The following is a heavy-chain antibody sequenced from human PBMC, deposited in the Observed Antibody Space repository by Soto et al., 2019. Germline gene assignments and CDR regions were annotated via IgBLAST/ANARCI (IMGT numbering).Heavy chain of an antibody. V-gene: IGHV4-38-2*01. CDR3: ARGDCSGGSCYVFDY. J-gene: IGHJ4*02. CDR2: IYHTGTT. CDR1: GYAISSGFY. D-gene: IGHD2-15*01. Sequence: PSETLSLTCDVSGYAISSGFYWAWIRQPPGKRLEWIGNIYHTGTTYYNPSLKSRVTMSVDTSKNQFSLRLSSVTAADTAVFYCARGDCSGGSCYVFDYWGQGTLVTVSS.